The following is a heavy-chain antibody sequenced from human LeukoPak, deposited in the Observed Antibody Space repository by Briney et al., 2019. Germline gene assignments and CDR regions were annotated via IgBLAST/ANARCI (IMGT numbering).Heavy chain of an antibody. D-gene: IGHD3-3*01. V-gene: IGHV1-2*06. CDR3: AGFGVVIQDAFDI. J-gene: IGHJ3*02. CDR1: GNTFTGYH. CDR2: INPNSGGT. Sequence: ASVKVSCKASGNTFTGYHMHWVRQAPGQGLEWMGRINPNSGGTNYAQKFQGRVTMTRDTSISTAYMELSRLRSDDTAVYYCAGFGVVIQDAFDIWGQGTLVTVSS.